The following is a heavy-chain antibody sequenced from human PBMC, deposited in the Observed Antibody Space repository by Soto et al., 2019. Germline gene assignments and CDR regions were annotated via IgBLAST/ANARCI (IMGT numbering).Heavy chain of an antibody. CDR1: GFTFGTYR. Sequence: GGSLRLSCAVSGFTFGTYRMTWVRQAPGKGLGWVANIKQDGSEKYYVDSVKGRFTISRDNAKNSLYLQMNSLRAEDTAVYYCARINSGTYLGDALDIWGQGTMVTVSS. CDR3: ARINSGTYLGDALDI. D-gene: IGHD1-26*01. J-gene: IGHJ3*02. CDR2: IKQDGSEK. V-gene: IGHV3-7*03.